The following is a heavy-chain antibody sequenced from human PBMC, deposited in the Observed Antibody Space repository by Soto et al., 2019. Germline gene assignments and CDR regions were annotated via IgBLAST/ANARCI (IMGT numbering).Heavy chain of an antibody. CDR1: GFTFSSYA. CDR2: ISGSGGST. J-gene: IGHJ4*02. V-gene: IGHV3-23*01. CDR3: AKVPRPWNTMRGGFDY. D-gene: IGHD3-22*01. Sequence: EVQLLESGGGLVQPGGSLRLSCAASGFTFSSYAMSWVRQAPGKGLEWVSAISGSGGSTYYADSVKGRFTISRDNSKNTLELQMNSLRAEDTAVYYCAKVPRPWNTMRGGFDYWGQGTLVTVSS.